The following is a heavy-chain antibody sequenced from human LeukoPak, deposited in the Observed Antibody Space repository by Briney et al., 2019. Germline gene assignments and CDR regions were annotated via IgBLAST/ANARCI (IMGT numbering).Heavy chain of an antibody. V-gene: IGHV4-4*07. Sequence: NASETLSLTCTVSGGSISSYYWSWIRQPAGKGLEWIGRIYTSGSTNYNPSLKSRVIMSVDTSKNQFSLKLSSVTAADTAVYYCARDVYYYDSSGYYPDYWGQGTLVTVSS. CDR1: GGSISSYY. CDR3: ARDVYYYDSSGYYPDY. CDR2: IYTSGST. D-gene: IGHD3-22*01. J-gene: IGHJ4*02.